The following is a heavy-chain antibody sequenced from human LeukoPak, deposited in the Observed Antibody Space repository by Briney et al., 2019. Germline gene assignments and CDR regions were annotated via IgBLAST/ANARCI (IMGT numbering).Heavy chain of an antibody. CDR3: ARINVGDGYIFDY. D-gene: IGHD5-24*01. CDR2: IYPGDSDT. Sequence: GESLKISCKGSGYSFASYWIAWVRQLPAKSLEWMGIIYPGDSDTTYSPSFQGQVTISADKSISTAYLQWSSLKASATAMYYCARINVGDGYIFDYWGQGTLVTVSS. CDR1: GYSFASYW. V-gene: IGHV5-51*01. J-gene: IGHJ4*02.